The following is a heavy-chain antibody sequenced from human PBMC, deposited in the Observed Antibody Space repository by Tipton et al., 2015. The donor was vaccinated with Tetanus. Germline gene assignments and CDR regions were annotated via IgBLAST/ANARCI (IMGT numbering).Heavy chain of an antibody. J-gene: IGHJ4*02. CDR3: ARGSGFTGYNN. CDR1: GFTFSTTW. Sequence: SLRLSCAASGFTFSTTWFSWVRQAPGKGLEWVASINEDGSETYYGDSVKGRFTIARDNAKNSVYLQMNILKVEDTAIYFCARGSGFTGYNNWGQGTLVPVSS. D-gene: IGHD5-24*01. V-gene: IGHV3-7*01. CDR2: INEDGSET.